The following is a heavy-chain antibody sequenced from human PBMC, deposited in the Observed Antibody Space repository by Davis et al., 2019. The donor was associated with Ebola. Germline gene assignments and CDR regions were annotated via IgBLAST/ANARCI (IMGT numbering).Heavy chain of an antibody. J-gene: IGHJ4*02. CDR2: ISSSSSYI. Sequence: GGSLRLSCAASGFPFSSYSMNWVRQAPGKGLEWVSSISSSSSYIYYADSVKGRFTISRDNSKNTLYLQMNSLRAEDTAVYYCARRGGPNKWELLWGGYYFDYWGQGTLVTVSS. D-gene: IGHD1-26*01. CDR3: ARRGGPNKWELLWGGYYFDY. V-gene: IGHV3-21*01. CDR1: GFPFSSYS.